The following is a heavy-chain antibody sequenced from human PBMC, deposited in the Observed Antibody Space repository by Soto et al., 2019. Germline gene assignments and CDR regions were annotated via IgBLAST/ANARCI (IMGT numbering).Heavy chain of an antibody. D-gene: IGHD6-13*01. CDR3: ARSIAAAGPLIDY. CDR1: GFTFSSYS. J-gene: IGHJ4*02. V-gene: IGHV3-48*01. CDR2: ISSSSSTI. Sequence: GGSLRLSCAASGFTFSSYSMNWVRQAPGKGLEWVSYISSSSSTIYYADSVKGRFTISRDNAKNSLYLQMNSLRAEDTAVYYCARSIAAAGPLIDYWGQGTLVTVSS.